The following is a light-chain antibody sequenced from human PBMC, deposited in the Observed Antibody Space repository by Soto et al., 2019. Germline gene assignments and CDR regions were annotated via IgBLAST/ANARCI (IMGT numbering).Light chain of an antibody. V-gene: IGLV2-14*01. CDR2: EVS. J-gene: IGLJ2*01. CDR3: AARDDRLNGLV. CDR1: SSDIGSYKY. Sequence: QSVLTQPASVSGSPGQSITIACTGTSSDIGSYKYVSWYQHHPGKVPQLLIYEVSNRPSGVSSRFSASKSGNTASLAISGLRSDDEADFYCAARDDRLNGLVFGGGTKLTVL.